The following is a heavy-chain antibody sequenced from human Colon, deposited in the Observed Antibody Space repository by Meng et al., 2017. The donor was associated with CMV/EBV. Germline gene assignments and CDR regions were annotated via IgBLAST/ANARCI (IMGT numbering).Heavy chain of an antibody. Sequence: GGSLRLSCTVSRFSFSDFWMNWVRQAPGKGLEWVANIKADGSETYYADSVKGRFIISRDNAKNSLYLQMNSLRAEDTAVYYCARDLGDYGDYPGASDYWGQGTLVTVSS. CDR1: RFSFSDFW. D-gene: IGHD4-17*01. V-gene: IGHV3-7*01. CDR2: IKADGSET. CDR3: ARDLGDYGDYPGASDY. J-gene: IGHJ4*02.